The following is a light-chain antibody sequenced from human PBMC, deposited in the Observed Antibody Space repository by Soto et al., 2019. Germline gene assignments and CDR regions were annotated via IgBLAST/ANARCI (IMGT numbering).Light chain of an antibody. J-gene: IGLJ1*01. CDR3: GSWDSSLRAYV. Sequence: QSVLTQPPSVSAAPGQKVTISCSGSSSNIGGNSVSWYQQLPGTAPKLLIYDDNKRPSGIPDRFSGSKSGTSATLGITGFQTGDEADYYCGSWDSSLRAYVFGTGTKGTGL. V-gene: IGLV1-51*01. CDR2: DDN. CDR1: SSNIGGNS.